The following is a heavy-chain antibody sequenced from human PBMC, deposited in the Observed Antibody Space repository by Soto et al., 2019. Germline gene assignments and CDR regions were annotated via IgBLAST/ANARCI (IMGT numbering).Heavy chain of an antibody. J-gene: IGHJ6*02. CDR3: ARDPLVVVPAARGYYYYGMDV. D-gene: IGHD2-2*01. CDR1: GDSVSSNSAA. Sequence: SQTLSLTCAISGDSVSSNSAAWNWIRQSPSRGLEWLGRTYYRSKWYNDYAVSVKSRITINPDTSKNQFSPQLNSVTPEDTAVYYCARDPLVVVPAARGYYYYGMDVWGPGTTVTVSS. CDR2: TYYRSKWYN. V-gene: IGHV6-1*01.